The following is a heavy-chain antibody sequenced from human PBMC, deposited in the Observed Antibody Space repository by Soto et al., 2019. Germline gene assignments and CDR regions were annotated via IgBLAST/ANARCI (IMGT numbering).Heavy chain of an antibody. D-gene: IGHD3-22*01. CDR3: AVGLIVVVGSRAYYGMDV. CDR1: GGTPSNSA. J-gene: IGHJ6*02. Sequence: QVHLLLQSGAEVKKPGSSVKVSYKASGGTPSNSAISWVRQAPGQGLEWMGGIIPVFGLVKYAQNFQGRVTITADESTNTAYMELSSLRPEDTAVYYCAVGLIVVVGSRAYYGMDVWGQGTTVTVSS. CDR2: IIPVFGLV. V-gene: IGHV1-69*01.